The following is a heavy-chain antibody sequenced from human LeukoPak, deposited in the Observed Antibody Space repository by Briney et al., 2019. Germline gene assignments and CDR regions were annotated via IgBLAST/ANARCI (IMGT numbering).Heavy chain of an antibody. CDR3: ARNQRRLDY. V-gene: IGHV3-7*01. CDR2: IKQDGSEK. CDR1: GFTFSTYW. D-gene: IGHD1-14*01. J-gene: IGHJ4*02. Sequence: PGGSLRLSCAASGFTFSTYWMSWVRQAPGKGLELVAKIKQDGSEKYYVDSVKGRFTISRDNAKNSLYLQVNSLRAEDTAVYYCARNQRRLDYWGQETLVTVSS.